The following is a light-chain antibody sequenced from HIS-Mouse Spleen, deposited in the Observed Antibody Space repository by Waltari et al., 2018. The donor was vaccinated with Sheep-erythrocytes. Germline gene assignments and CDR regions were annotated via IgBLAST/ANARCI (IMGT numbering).Light chain of an antibody. CDR2: DAS. V-gene: IGKV1D-13*01. J-gene: IGKJ1*01. CDR1: QGISSG. Sequence: AIQLTQSPSSLSASVGDRVTITCRASQGISSGLAWYPQKPGKAPKLLMYDASSLESGVPSRFSGSGSGTDFTLTISSLQPEDFATYYCQQFNNYPRTFGQGTKVEIK. CDR3: QQFNNYPRT.